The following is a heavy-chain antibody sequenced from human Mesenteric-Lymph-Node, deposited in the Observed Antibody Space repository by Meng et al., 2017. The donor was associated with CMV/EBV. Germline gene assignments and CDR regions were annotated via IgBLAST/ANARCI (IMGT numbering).Heavy chain of an antibody. V-gene: IGHV4-61*01. D-gene: IGHD4-17*01. CDR3: ARASSTVTNALYYFDY. CDR2: VHYSGST. Sequence: SETLSLTCTVSGGSVSSGNYYWSWIRQPPGKGLECIGYVHYSGSTNYNPSLRSRATISVDTSKNQFSLKLSSVTAADTAVYYCARASSTVTNALYYFDYWGQGTLVTVSS. J-gene: IGHJ4*02. CDR1: GGSVSSGNYY.